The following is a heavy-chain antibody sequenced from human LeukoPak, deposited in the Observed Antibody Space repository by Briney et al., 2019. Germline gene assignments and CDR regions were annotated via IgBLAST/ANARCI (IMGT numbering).Heavy chain of an antibody. CDR2: IHHSGST. CDR1: WGSITSERW. J-gene: IGHJ4*02. Sequence: SETLSLTCAVSWGSITSERWWHWVRQSPGKGLEWIGEIHHSGSTGYNPSLESRVTISVDKFQNQCSLKLYSVTAADTAVYYCASRKDDYADLDCWGQGTLVTVSS. D-gene: IGHD4/OR15-4a*01. CDR3: ASRKDDYADLDC. V-gene: IGHV4-4*02.